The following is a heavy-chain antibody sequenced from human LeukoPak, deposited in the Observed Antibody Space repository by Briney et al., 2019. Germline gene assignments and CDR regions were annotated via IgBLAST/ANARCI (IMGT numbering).Heavy chain of an antibody. CDR1: GYSFTRYW. CDR2: IYPGDSDT. CDR3: AGLIGYCSGGSCPLGPYYFDY. D-gene: IGHD2-15*01. Sequence: RGEFLKISCKGSGYSFTRYWIGWVRQMPGKGLEWMGIIYPGDSDTRYSPSFQGQVTISADKSISTAYLQWSSLKASDTAMYYCAGLIGYCSGGSCPLGPYYFDYWGQGTLVTVSS. J-gene: IGHJ4*02. V-gene: IGHV5-51*01.